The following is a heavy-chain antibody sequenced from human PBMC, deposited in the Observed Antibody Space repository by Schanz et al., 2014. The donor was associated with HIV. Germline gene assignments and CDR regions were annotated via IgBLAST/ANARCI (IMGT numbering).Heavy chain of an antibody. V-gene: IGHV3-9*01. D-gene: IGHD2-8*01. J-gene: IGHJ6*02. Sequence: EVQLVESGGGLVQPGRSLRISCAASGFDFGNYGMHWVRQVPGKGLEWVSGINWNSGDIGYADSVKGRFTISRDNAKNSLSLQMNSLTAEDTAVYYCARDIMTRDGMDVWGQGTTVTVSS. CDR3: ARDIMTRDGMDV. CDR2: INWNSGDI. CDR1: GFDFGNYG.